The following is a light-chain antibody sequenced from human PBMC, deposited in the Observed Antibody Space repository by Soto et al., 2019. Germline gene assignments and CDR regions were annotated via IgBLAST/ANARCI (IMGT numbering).Light chain of an antibody. Sequence: ELVMTQSPATLSVSPGERATLSCRASQSVSSNLAWYQQKPGQAPRLLIYGASTRATGIPARFSGSGSGTAFTLTISSPQSEDLAVEYCQQDNNWPPGPITFGQGTRLEIK. CDR3: QQDNNWPPGPIT. J-gene: IGKJ5*01. CDR1: QSVSSN. CDR2: GAS. V-gene: IGKV3-15*01.